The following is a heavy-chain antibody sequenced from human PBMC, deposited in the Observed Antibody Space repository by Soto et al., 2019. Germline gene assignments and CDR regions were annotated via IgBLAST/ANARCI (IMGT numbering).Heavy chain of an antibody. D-gene: IGHD2-15*01. J-gene: IGHJ4*02. Sequence: QVQLQQWGAGLLKPSETLSLTCAVYGGSFSGYYWSWIRQPPGKGLEWIGEINHSGSTNYNQSRKSRVTISVDTSKNQFSLKLSSVTAADTAVYYCARASPGGVVVLSYWGQGTLVTVSS. CDR3: ARASPGGVVVLSY. CDR1: GGSFSGYY. V-gene: IGHV4-34*01. CDR2: INHSGST.